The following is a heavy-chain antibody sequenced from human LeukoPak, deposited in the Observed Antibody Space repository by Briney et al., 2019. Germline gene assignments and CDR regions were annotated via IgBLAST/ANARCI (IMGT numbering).Heavy chain of an antibody. CDR1: GGSFSGYY. CDR3: ARHCSGGSCYGYFQH. D-gene: IGHD2-15*01. J-gene: IGHJ1*01. Sequence: SETLSLTCAVYGGSFSGYYWSWIRQPPGKGLEWIGEINHSGSTNYNPSLKSRVTISVDTSKNQFSLKLSSVTAADTAVYYCARHCSGGSCYGYFQHWGQGTLVTVSS. CDR2: INHSGST. V-gene: IGHV4-34*01.